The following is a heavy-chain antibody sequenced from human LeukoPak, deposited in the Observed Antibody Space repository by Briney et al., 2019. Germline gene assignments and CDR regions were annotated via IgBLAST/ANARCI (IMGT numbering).Heavy chain of an antibody. CDR2: IDFTSRYI. V-gene: IGHV3-21*01. J-gene: IGHJ1*01. CDR3: ATPAAGPGAEYSLY. D-gene: IGHD6-13*01. CDR1: GFTFSSYS. Sequence: GGSLRLSCAASGFTFSSYSMNWVRQAPGKGLEWVSSIDFTSRYIYNADSVKGRFTTSRDNAKNSLDLQMNSLRVEDTAVYYCATPAAGPGAEYSLYWGQGTLVIVSS.